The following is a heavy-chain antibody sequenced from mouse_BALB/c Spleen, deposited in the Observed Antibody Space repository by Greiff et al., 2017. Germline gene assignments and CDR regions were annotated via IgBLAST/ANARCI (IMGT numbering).Heavy chain of an antibody. J-gene: IGHJ4*01. CDR3: AREYDYDDYAMDY. Sequence: VQLQQSGPGLVAPSQSLSITCTVSGFSLTSYGVHWVRQPPGKGLEWLGVIWAGGSTNYNSALMSRLSISKDNSKSQVFLKMNSLQTDDTAMYYCAREYDYDDYAMDYWGQGTSVTVSS. CDR2: IWAGGST. V-gene: IGHV2-9*02. D-gene: IGHD2-4*01. CDR1: GFSLTSYG.